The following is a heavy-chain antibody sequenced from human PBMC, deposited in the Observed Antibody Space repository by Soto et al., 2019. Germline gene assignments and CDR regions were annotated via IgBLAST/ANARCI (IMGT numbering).Heavy chain of an antibody. CDR1: GYTFTGYY. V-gene: IGHV1-2*02. J-gene: IGHJ6*02. CDR2: INPNSGGT. CDR3: ARAGTVFGLLGNYYGMDV. D-gene: IGHD3-3*01. Sequence: ASVKVSCKASGYTFTGYYMHWVRQAPGQGLEWMGWINPNSGGTNYAQKFQGRVTMTRDTSMSTAHMELSSLRSDDTAVYYCARAGTVFGLLGNYYGMDVWGQGTTVTVSS.